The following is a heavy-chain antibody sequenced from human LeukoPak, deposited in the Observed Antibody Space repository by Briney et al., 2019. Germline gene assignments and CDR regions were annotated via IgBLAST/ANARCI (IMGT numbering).Heavy chain of an antibody. CDR2: ISDSGGST. Sequence: PGGSLRLSCAVSGITLSNYGMSWVRQAPGKGLEWVAGISDSGGSTNYADSVKGRFTISRDNPKNTLYLQMNSLRAEDTAVYFCAKRGIVIRAVIIVGFHKEAYYFDYWGQGALVTFSS. CDR1: GITLSNYG. CDR3: AKRGIVIRAVIIVGFHKEAYYFDY. J-gene: IGHJ4*02. D-gene: IGHD3-10*01. V-gene: IGHV3-23*01.